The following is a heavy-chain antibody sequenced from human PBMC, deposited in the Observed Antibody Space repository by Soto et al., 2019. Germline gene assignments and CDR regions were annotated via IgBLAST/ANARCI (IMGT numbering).Heavy chain of an antibody. Sequence: GESLKISCKGSGYSFTSYWISWVRQMPGKGLEWMGRIDPSDSYTNYSPSFQGHVTISADKSISTAYLQWSSLKASDTAMYYCARWDCSSTSCPYYYYYGMDVWGQGTTVTVS. V-gene: IGHV5-10-1*01. CDR2: IDPSDSYT. CDR1: GYSFTSYW. J-gene: IGHJ6*02. CDR3: ARWDCSSTSCPYYYYYGMDV. D-gene: IGHD2-2*01.